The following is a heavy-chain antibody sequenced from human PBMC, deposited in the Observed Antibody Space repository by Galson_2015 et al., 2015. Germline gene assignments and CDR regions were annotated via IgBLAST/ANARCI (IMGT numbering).Heavy chain of an antibody. Sequence: SLRLSCAASGFSFSSYYMNWVRQAPGKGLEWVSSITGSSSYIYYADSVKGRFTISRDNAKNSLYLQMNGLRAEDTAIFYCARTYCSGGSCYSGDAFDIWGQGTMVTVSS. J-gene: IGHJ3*02. CDR3: ARTYCSGGSCYSGDAFDI. D-gene: IGHD2-15*01. V-gene: IGHV3-21*01. CDR1: GFSFSSYY. CDR2: ITGSSSYI.